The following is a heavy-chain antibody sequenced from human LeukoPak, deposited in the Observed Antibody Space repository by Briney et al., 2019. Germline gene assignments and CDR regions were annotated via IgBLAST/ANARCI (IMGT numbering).Heavy chain of an antibody. V-gene: IGHV3-30*18. CDR1: GFTFINYG. Sequence: SLRLSCVASGFTFINYGFHWVRQAPGKGLEWVAVISYDGSTIYYADSVKGRFTISRDNSKNTLYLQMNSLRTEDTAVYYCTKVARYNWNDVGIFDAFDIWGQGTMVTVSS. CDR2: ISYDGSTI. D-gene: IGHD1-20*01. J-gene: IGHJ3*02. CDR3: TKVARYNWNDVGIFDAFDI.